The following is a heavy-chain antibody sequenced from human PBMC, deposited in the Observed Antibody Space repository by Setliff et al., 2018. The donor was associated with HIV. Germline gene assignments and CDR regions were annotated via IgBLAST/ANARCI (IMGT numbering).Heavy chain of an antibody. V-gene: IGHV4-39*01. J-gene: IGHJ5*02. Sequence: TLSLTCTVSGGSISSSNYYWGWIRQPPGKGLEYIGSIYYSGSTYYNPSVKSRVTISVDTTKSQFSLKLTSVTAADTAVFYCARHWRGSGWSNWFDPWGQGTLVTVSS. D-gene: IGHD6-19*01. CDR2: IYYSGST. CDR3: ARHWRGSGWSNWFDP. CDR1: GGSISSSNYY.